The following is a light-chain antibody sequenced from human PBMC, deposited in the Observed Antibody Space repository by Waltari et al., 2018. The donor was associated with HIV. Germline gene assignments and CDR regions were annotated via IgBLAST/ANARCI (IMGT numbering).Light chain of an antibody. Sequence: EIVMTQSPATLSVSPGERVTVSCRASQTINTKLAWYQHKPGQAPRLLIYGASTRDTGIPARFSGGGSGTEFTLTISSLQSEDFAIYYCQQYYSYPRTFGQGTKVEIK. CDR3: QQYYSYPRT. CDR1: QTINTK. V-gene: IGKV3-15*01. CDR2: GAS. J-gene: IGKJ1*01.